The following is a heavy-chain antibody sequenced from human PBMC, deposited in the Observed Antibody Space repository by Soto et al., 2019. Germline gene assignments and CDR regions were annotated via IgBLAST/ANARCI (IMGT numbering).Heavy chain of an antibody. Sequence: QVHLQESGPGLVKPSETLSLTCTVCGGSISSYYWSWIRQPPGKGLERIGYVFYTGITKYNPSFQGPATISGDTSMNQFSLNLMSVTAADTAVYYCAKWGAAAGTTWGQGILVNVSP. D-gene: IGHD6-25*01. CDR3: AKWGAAAGTT. V-gene: IGHV4-59*01. CDR2: VFYTGIT. J-gene: IGHJ4*02. CDR1: GGSISSYY.